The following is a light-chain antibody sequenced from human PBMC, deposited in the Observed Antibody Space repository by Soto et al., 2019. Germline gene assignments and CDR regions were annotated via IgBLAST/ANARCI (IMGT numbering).Light chain of an antibody. Sequence: DIQMTQSPSTLSASVGDRVTITCRASQSISSWLAWYQQKPGKAPKLLIYDASSLESGVPSRFSGSGSGTEFTLTISSLQPDDFATYYCQQYNSSPTFGQGTRLDNK. J-gene: IGKJ5*01. CDR2: DAS. CDR3: QQYNSSPT. CDR1: QSISSW. V-gene: IGKV1-5*01.